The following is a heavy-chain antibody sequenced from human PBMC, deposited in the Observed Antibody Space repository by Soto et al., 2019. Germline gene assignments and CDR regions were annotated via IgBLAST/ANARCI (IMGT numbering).Heavy chain of an antibody. D-gene: IGHD6-13*01. CDR1: GGSISSSNW. V-gene: IGHV4-4*03. CDR3: ARDRRPSFYSNSWYAKAHYYYYGMDV. CDR2: IYHSGST. J-gene: IGHJ6*02. Sequence: KLPETLSLTCAVSGGSISSSNWWSWVRQPPGKGLEWIGEIYHSGSTNYNPSLKSRVTISVDKSKNQFSLKLSSVTAADTAVYYCARDRRPSFYSNSWYAKAHYYYYGMDVWGQGTTVTVSS.